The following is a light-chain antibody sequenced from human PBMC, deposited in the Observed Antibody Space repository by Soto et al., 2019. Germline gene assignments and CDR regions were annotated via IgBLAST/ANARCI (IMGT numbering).Light chain of an antibody. CDR1: SSNIGGNT. Sequence: QSVLTQPPSASGTPGQRVTISCSGSSSNIGGNTVNWYQHLPGTAPKLLMYSDNQRPSGVPDRFSGSKSGTSASLAISGLQSEDEADYYCSSYTSSTPAVFGGGTQLTVL. V-gene: IGLV1-44*01. CDR2: SDN. J-gene: IGLJ7*01. CDR3: SSYTSSTPAV.